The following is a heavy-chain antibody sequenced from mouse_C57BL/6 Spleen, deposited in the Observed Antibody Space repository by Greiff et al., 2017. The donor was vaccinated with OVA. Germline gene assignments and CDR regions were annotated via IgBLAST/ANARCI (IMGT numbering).Heavy chain of an antibody. CDR3: ARAIYYYYPWFAY. J-gene: IGHJ3*01. CDR1: GFTFSSYA. CDR2: ISAGGSYP. D-gene: IGHD2-4*01. V-gene: IGHV5-4*01. Sequence: EVQGVESGGGLVKPGGSLKLSCAASGFTFSSYAMSWVRQTPEKRLEWVATISAGGSYPFYPDHVTGRFTISRDNATNNLYLQMRQLKSEDTAMYDCARAIYYYYPWFAYWGQGTLVTVSA.